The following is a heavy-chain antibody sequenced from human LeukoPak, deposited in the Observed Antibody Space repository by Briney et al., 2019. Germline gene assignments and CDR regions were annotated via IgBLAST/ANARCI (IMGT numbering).Heavy chain of an antibody. CDR1: GFSVSSNY. J-gene: IGHJ4*02. CDR3: ATDSSSWNIFDN. V-gene: IGHV3-53*01. Sequence: GGSVRLSCEVSGFSVSSNYMSWVRQAPGKGLEWVSVLYSGGNTYYADSVKGRFTISRDNSKNSVYPQMTNLTAGDTAVYFCATDSSSWNIFDNWGQGTLVTVSS. CDR2: LYSGGNT. D-gene: IGHD2-15*01.